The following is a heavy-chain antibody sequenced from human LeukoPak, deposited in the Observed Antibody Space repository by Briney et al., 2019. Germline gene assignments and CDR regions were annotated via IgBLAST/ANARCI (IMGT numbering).Heavy chain of an antibody. CDR2: ISYDGSNK. J-gene: IGHJ6*02. Sequence: GGSLRLSCAASGFTFSSYGMHWVRQAPGKGLEWVAVISYDGSNKYYADSVKGRFTISRDNSKSTLYLQVNSLRAEDTAVYYCAKDLHSSGYYYYYYGMDVWGQGTTVTVSS. V-gene: IGHV3-30*18. D-gene: IGHD3-22*01. CDR3: AKDLHSSGYYYYYYGMDV. CDR1: GFTFSSYG.